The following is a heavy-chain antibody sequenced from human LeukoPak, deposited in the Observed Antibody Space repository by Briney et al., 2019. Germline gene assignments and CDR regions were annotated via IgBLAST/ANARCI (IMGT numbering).Heavy chain of an antibody. V-gene: IGHV3-73*01. D-gene: IGHD2-21*02. CDR2: IRSKANSYAT. Sequence: GGSLRLSCAASGFTFSGSAMHWVRQASGKGLEWVGRIRSKANSYATAYAASVKGRFTISRDDSKNTAYLQMNSLKTEDTAVYYCTRHPPYCGGDCYSFSNYYYYMDVWGKGTTVTVSS. J-gene: IGHJ6*03. CDR3: TRHPPYCGGDCYSFSNYYYYMDV. CDR1: GFTFSGSA.